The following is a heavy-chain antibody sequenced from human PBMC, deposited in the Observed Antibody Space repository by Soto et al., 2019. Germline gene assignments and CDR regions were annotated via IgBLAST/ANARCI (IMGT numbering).Heavy chain of an antibody. J-gene: IGHJ5*02. D-gene: IGHD1-1*01. CDR2: IKEDGSEK. CDR3: STGYWNGGS. V-gene: IGHV3-7*02. CDR1: GFSFRSYW. Sequence: GGSLRLSCAASGFSFRSYWMTWVRQAPGKGLEWVANIKEDGSEKNYVDSMKGRITISRDNAKNSVFLQVNSLRVEDTAVYYRSTGYWNGGSWGKRTLVTVSS.